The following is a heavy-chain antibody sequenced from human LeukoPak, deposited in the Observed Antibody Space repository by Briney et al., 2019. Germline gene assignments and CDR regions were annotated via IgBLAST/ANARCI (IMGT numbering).Heavy chain of an antibody. D-gene: IGHD3-10*01. CDR1: GFTFSSYA. CDR2: ISSNGGST. V-gene: IGHV3-64*01. Sequence: GESLRLSCAASGFTFSSYAMHWVRQAPGKGLEYVSAISSNGGSTYYANSVKGRFTISRDNSKNTLYLQMGSLRAEDMAVYYCARDRYGSGGAFDYWGQGTLVTVSS. J-gene: IGHJ4*02. CDR3: ARDRYGSGGAFDY.